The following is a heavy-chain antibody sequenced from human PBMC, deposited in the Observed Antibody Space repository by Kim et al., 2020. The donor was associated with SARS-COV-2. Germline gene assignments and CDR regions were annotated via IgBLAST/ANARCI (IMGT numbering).Heavy chain of an antibody. V-gene: IGHV3-53*01. D-gene: IGHD6-13*01. CDR3: ARDGQQPY. CDR2: IYSGGTT. Sequence: GGSLRLSCAASGFTVSSTYMSWVRQPPGKGLEWVSVIYSGGTTYYADSVKGRFTISRDNSKNTLYLQMNSLRAEDTAVYYCARDGQQPYWGQGTLVTVSS. CDR1: GFTVSSTY. J-gene: IGHJ4*02.